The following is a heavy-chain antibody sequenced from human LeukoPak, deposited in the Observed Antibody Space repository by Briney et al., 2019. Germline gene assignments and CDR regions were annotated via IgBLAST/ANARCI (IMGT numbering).Heavy chain of an antibody. J-gene: IGHJ5*02. D-gene: IGHD5-18*01. CDR3: ARDCGSYGRRGWFDP. CDR1: GGSVSSHHW. V-gene: IGHV4-4*02. Sequence: PSGTLSLTCAVSGGSVSSHHWWSWVRQPPGKGLEWIGEIIHSGSTNYNPSLKSRVTISVDTSKNQFSLKLSSVTAADTAVYYCARDCGSYGRRGWFDPWGQGTLVTVSS. CDR2: IIHSGST.